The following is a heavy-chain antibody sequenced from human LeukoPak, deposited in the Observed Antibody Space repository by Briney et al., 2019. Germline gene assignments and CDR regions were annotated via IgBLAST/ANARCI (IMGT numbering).Heavy chain of an antibody. V-gene: IGHV3-30*04. CDR3: ASRYCSGGSCYYY. D-gene: IGHD2-15*01. CDR2: ISYDGSNK. CDR1: GFTFSSYA. Sequence: PGGSLRLSCAASGFTFSSYAMHWVRQAPGKGLEWVAVISYDGSNKYYADSVKGRFTISRDNSKNTLYLQMNSLRAEDTAVYYCASRYCSGGSCYYYWGQGTLVTVFS. J-gene: IGHJ4*02.